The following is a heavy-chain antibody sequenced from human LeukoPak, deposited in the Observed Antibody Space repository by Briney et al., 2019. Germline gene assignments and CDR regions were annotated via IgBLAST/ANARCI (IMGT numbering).Heavy chain of an antibody. CDR2: INHSGST. Sequence: SETLSFTCAVYGGSFSGYYWSWIRQPPGKGLEWIGEINHSGSTNYNPSLKSRVTISVDRSKNQFSLKLSSVTAADTAVYYCASFVVVPAALFDYWGQGTLVTVSS. CDR3: ASFVVVPAALFDY. CDR1: GGSFSGYY. V-gene: IGHV4-34*01. D-gene: IGHD2-2*01. J-gene: IGHJ4*02.